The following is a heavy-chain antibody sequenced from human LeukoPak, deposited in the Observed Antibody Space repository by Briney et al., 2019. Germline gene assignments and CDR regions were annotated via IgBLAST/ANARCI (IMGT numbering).Heavy chain of an antibody. D-gene: IGHD3-22*01. J-gene: IGHJ4*02. CDR3: ARVPAGSGYDSSGYPFDY. CDR1: SGSISSNNHF. Sequence: SETLSLTCTVSSGSISSNNHFWGWIRQPQGKGLEWIGNIDYSGSTDYNPSLKSRVSISVDTSKKQFYLKLTSVTAADTAVYYCARVPAGSGYDSSGYPFDYWGQGTLVTVSS. V-gene: IGHV4-39*07. CDR2: IDYSGST.